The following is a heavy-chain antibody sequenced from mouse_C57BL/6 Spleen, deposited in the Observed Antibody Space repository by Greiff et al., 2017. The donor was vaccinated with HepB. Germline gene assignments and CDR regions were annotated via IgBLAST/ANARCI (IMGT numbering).Heavy chain of an antibody. CDR3: ARSWLPYYYAMDY. V-gene: IGHV1-82*01. CDR1: GYAFSSSW. Sequence: VQLQESGPELVKPGASVKISCKASGYAFSSSWMNWVKQRPGKGLEWIGRIYPGDGDTNYNGKLKGKATLTADKSSSTAYMQLSSLTSEDSAVYFCARSWLPYYYAMDYWGQGTSVTVSS. D-gene: IGHD2-2*01. CDR2: IYPGDGDT. J-gene: IGHJ4*01.